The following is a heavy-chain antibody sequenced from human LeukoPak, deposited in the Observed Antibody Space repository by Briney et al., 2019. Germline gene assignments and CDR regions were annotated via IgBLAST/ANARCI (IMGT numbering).Heavy chain of an antibody. D-gene: IGHD3-22*01. V-gene: IGHV3-23*01. J-gene: IGHJ4*02. CDR3: AKDHYDSSGYYFGDFDY. CDR2: LIVSGGST. Sequence: GGTLRLSCAASGFTFSSSGMGWVRQGPGKGLEWVSALIVSGGSTYYADSVKGRFTISRDNSKNTLYLQMNSLRTEDTAVYYCAKDHYDSSGYYFGDFDYWGQGTLVTVSS. CDR1: GFTFSSSG.